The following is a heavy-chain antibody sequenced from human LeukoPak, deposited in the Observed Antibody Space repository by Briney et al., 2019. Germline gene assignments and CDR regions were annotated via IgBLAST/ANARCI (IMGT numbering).Heavy chain of an antibody. D-gene: IGHD2-2*01. CDR1: GFTVSAYA. V-gene: IGHV3-30*18. Sequence: PGVSLRLSCAASGFTVSAYAMAWVRQAPGKGLEWVAVISYDGSNKYYADSVRGRFTISRDNSKNTLYLQMNSLRAEDTAVYYCAKDIVVVPAAIGYYYYYGMDVWGQGTTVTVSS. CDR2: ISYDGSNK. CDR3: AKDIVVVPAAIGYYYYYGMDV. J-gene: IGHJ6*02.